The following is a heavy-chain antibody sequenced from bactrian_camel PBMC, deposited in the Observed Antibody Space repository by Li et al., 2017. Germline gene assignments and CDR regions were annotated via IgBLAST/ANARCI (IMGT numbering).Heavy chain of an antibody. J-gene: IGHJ4*01. CDR3: AADGTSSFCSGTYSLEYAY. CDR2: IDSDGST. D-gene: IGHD2*01. CDR1: SFTFDNID. Sequence: HVQLVESGGGSVQAGGSLRLSCTVSSFTFDNIDMAWYRQAPGKEREGLASIDSDGSTMYADSVKGRFTISQDNAKNSLWLDMSALQPEDTATYYCAADGTSSFCSGTYSLEYAYWGQGTQVTVS. V-gene: IGHV3S63*01.